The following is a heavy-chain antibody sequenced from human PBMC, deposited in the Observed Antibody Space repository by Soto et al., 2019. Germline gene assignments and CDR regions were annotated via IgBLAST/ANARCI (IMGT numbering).Heavy chain of an antibody. Sequence: GASVKVSCKASGYTFSSYGISWVRQAPGQGLEWMGWISAYNGNTNYAQKLQGRVTMTTDTSTSTAYMELRSLRSDDTAVYYCARESADYDFWSGSRGFDPWAQGTLVTVDS. V-gene: IGHV1-18*01. D-gene: IGHD3-3*01. CDR3: ARESADYDFWSGSRGFDP. J-gene: IGHJ5*02. CDR1: GYTFSSYG. CDR2: ISAYNGNT.